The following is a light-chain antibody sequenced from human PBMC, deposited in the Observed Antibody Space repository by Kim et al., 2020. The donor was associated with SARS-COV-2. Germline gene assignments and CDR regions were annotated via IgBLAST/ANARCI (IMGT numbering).Light chain of an antibody. Sequence: FPGESATLSGRASHNVDISLAWYQQTPGQAPRLLIYDAAVRAAGIPDRFSGSGSGTDFTLTIGSLAPEDFAIYYCQQRGSWPPALTFGGGTKLEI. CDR1: HNVDIS. V-gene: IGKV3-11*01. J-gene: IGKJ4*01. CDR3: QQRGSWPPALT. CDR2: DAA.